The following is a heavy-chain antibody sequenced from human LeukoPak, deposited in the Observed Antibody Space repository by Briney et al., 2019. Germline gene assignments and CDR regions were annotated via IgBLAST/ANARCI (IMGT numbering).Heavy chain of an antibody. J-gene: IGHJ4*02. D-gene: IGHD1-26*01. CDR2: IKQDGNEK. CDR1: GFTFSGYL. Sequence: GGSLRLSCAASGFTFSGYLMNWVRQAPGKGLEWVANIKQDGNEKNFVDSVKGRFTVSRDNAKKTLYLQMNSLRAEDTAVYYCARGAVAGANFDYWGLGTLVTVSS. CDR3: ARGAVAGANFDY. V-gene: IGHV3-7*01.